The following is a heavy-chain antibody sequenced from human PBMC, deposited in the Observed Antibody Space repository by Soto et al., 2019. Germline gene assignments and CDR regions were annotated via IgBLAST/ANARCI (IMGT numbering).Heavy chain of an antibody. V-gene: IGHV3-23*01. CDR2: ISGSGGST. Sequence: LRLSCAASGFTFSSYAMSWVRQAPGKGLEWVSAISGSGGSTYYADSVKGRFTISRDNSKNTLYLQMNSLRAEDTAVYYCVKDNAAATAYYYYYGMDVWGQGTTVTVSS. CDR3: VKDNAAATAYYYYYGMDV. CDR1: GFTFSSYA. J-gene: IGHJ6*02. D-gene: IGHD2-15*01.